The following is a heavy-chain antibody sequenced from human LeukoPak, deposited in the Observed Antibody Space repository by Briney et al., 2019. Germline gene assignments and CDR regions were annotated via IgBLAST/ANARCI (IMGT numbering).Heavy chain of an antibody. CDR1: GGSISSYY. V-gene: IGHV4-59*12. J-gene: IGHJ3*02. CDR3: ARAFYYGSGSKAAFDI. CDR2: IYYSGST. Sequence: KPSETLSLTCTVSGGSISSYYWSWIRQPPGKGLEWIGYIYYSGSTNYNPSLKSRVTISVDRSKNQFSLKLSSVTAADTAVYYCARAFYYGSGSKAAFDIWGQGTMVTVSS. D-gene: IGHD3-10*01.